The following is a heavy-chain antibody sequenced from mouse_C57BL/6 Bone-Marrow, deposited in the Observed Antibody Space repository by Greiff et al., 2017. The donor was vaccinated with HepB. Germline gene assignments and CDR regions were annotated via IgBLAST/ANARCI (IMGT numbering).Heavy chain of an antibody. CDR2: IRNKANGYTT. Sequence: EVKLVESGGGLVQPGGSLSLSCAASGFTFTDYYMSWVRQPPGKALEWLGFIRNKANGYTTEYSASVKGRFTISRDNSQSILYLQMNALRAEDSATYYCARPGYFDVWGTGTTVTVSS. J-gene: IGHJ1*03. CDR1: GFTFTDYY. CDR3: ARPGYFDV. V-gene: IGHV7-3*01.